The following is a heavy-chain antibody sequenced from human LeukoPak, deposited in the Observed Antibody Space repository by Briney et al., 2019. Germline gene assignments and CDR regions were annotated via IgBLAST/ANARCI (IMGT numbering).Heavy chain of an antibody. CDR3: ARAPRYYDSSGYLNWFDP. CDR2: IYSGGST. V-gene: IGHV3-53*01. Sequence: PGGSLRLSCAASGFTVSSNYMSWVRQAPGKGLEWVSVIYSGGSTYYADSVKGRFTISRDNSKNTLYLQMNSLRAEDTAVYYCARAPRYYDSSGYLNWFDPWGQGTLVTVFS. J-gene: IGHJ5*02. D-gene: IGHD3-22*01. CDR1: GFTVSSNY.